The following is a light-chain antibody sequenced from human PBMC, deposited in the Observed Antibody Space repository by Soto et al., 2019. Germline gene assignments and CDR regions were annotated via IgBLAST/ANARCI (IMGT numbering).Light chain of an antibody. CDR2: RAS. CDR3: QPYIQWPLT. CDR1: QSVSDH. Sequence: EIVMTQSPASLSVSPGERATLSCRASQSVSDHLAWYQQKPGKAPRLLIYRASTRATGIPAKFSGSGSGTEFTLTFSSLQSEDSAVYYCQPYIQWPLTFGHGTKVDIK. V-gene: IGKV3-15*01. J-gene: IGKJ1*01.